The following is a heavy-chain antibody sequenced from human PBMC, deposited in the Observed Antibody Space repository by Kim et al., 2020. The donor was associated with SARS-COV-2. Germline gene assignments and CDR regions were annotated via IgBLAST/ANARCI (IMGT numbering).Heavy chain of an antibody. CDR1: GGSISSGDYY. CDR3: ARGEGITIFGVVIIGAFDI. CDR2: IYYSGST. D-gene: IGHD3-3*01. Sequence: SETLSLTCTVSGGSISSGDYYWSWIRQPPGKGLEWIGYIYYSGSTYYNPSLKSRVTISVDTSKNQFSLKLSSVTAADTAVYYCARGEGITIFGVVIIGAFDIWGQGTMVTVPS. V-gene: IGHV4-30-4*02. J-gene: IGHJ3*02.